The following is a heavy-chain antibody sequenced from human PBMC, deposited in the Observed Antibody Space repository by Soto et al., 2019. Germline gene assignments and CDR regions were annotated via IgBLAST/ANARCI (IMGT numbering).Heavy chain of an antibody. CDR1: GGSISSSSYY. D-gene: IGHD6-19*01. CDR3: LAVAGTGYYYYYGMDV. J-gene: IGHJ6*02. Sequence: QLQLQESGPGLVKPSETLSLTCTVSGGSISSSSYYWGWIRQPPGKGLEWIGSIYYSGSTYYNPSLKSRVTISVDTSKNQFSLKLSSVTAADTAVYYCLAVAGTGYYYYYGMDVWGQGTTVTVSS. CDR2: IYYSGST. V-gene: IGHV4-39*01.